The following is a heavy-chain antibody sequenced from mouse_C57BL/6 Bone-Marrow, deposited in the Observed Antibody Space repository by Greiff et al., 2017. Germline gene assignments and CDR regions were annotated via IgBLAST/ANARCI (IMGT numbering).Heavy chain of an antibody. D-gene: IGHD4-1*01. CDR2: INPSNGGT. V-gene: IGHV1-53*01. J-gene: IGHJ3*01. CDR3: ARSHLLGLWFAY. CDR1: GYTFTSYW. Sequence: QVQLQQPGTELVKPGASVKLSCKASGYTFTSYWMHWVKQRPGQGLEWIGDINPSNGGTNYNEKFKGKATLTVDKSSSTAYMQLSSLTSEDSAVYYCARSHLLGLWFAYWGQGALVTVSA.